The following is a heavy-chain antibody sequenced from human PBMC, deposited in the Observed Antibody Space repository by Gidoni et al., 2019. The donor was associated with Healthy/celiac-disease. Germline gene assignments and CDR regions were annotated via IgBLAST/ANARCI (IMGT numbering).Heavy chain of an antibody. D-gene: IGHD6-6*01. J-gene: IGHJ4*02. CDR3: TREAIAALDY. V-gene: IGHV3-49*04. Sequence: EVQLVESGGGSVQPGRSLRLCCTASGFTFGDYAMSWVSQAPGKGLVCVGCIRSKAYGGTTAYAASVKGRFTISRDDSNSIAYLQMNSLKTEDTAVYYCTREAIAALDYWGQGTLVTVSS. CDR2: IRSKAYGGTT. CDR1: GFTFGDYA.